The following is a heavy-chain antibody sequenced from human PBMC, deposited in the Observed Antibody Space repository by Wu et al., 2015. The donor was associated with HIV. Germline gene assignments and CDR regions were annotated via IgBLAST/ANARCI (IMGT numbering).Heavy chain of an antibody. D-gene: IGHD3-3*01. V-gene: IGHV1-18*01. CDR3: TRGTILGWFEELSDPQFDS. Sequence: QVHLVQSEGEVKRPGASVKVSCKASGYSFTGYGINWVRQTPGQGPEWMGWINTYNGETNYAQRFRDRVTLTTDTSTTTAFMELRSLRFDDTAVYYCTRGTILGWFEELSDPQFDSWGQGSLVTVSS. J-gene: IGHJ4*02. CDR1: GYSFTGYG. CDR2: INTYNGET.